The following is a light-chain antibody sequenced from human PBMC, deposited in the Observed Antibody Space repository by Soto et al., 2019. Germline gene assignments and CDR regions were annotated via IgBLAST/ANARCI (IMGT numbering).Light chain of an antibody. V-gene: IGLV2-11*01. J-gene: IGLJ2*01. CDR2: DVN. CDR3: CSYAGSYTVV. CDR1: SRDVGGYNY. Sequence: SVLTQPRSVSGSPGQSVTISCTGTSRDVGGYNYVSWYQQHPGKAPKLMISDVNKRPSGVPDRFSGSKSGNTASLTISGLQAEDEADYHCCSYAGSYTVVFGGGTKVTVL.